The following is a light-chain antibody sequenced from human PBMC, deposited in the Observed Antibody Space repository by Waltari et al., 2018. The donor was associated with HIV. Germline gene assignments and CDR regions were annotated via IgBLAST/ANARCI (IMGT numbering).Light chain of an antibody. V-gene: IGKV4-1*01. CDR1: QSVLYSSNNKNY. CDR3: QQYYSNSYT. CDR2: WAS. J-gene: IGKJ2*01. Sequence: DIVMTQSPESMAVSLGERATFNCKSSQSVLYSSNNKNYLAWYQQKPGQPPKLLIYWASTRESGVPDRFSGSGSGTDFTLTISSLQTEDVAVYYCQQYYSNSYTFGQGTKLEIK.